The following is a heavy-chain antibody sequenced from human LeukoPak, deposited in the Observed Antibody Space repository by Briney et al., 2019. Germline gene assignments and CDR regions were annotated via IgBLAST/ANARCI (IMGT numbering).Heavy chain of an antibody. D-gene: IGHD6-19*01. CDR2: ISSDGSNK. Sequence: PGGSLRLSCAASGFIFSSYAMHWVRQAPGKGLEWVAVISSDGSNKYYADSVKGRFTISRDNSKNTLYLQMNSLRAEDTAVYYCARSPPGYSSGWYGDAFDIWGQGTMVTVSS. J-gene: IGHJ3*02. CDR3: ARSPPGYSSGWYGDAFDI. CDR1: GFIFSSYA. V-gene: IGHV3-30*04.